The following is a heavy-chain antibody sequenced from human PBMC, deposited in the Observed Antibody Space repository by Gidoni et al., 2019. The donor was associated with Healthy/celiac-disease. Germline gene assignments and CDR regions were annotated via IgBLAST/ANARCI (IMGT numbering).Heavy chain of an antibody. J-gene: IGHJ4*02. D-gene: IGHD6-19*01. CDR3: ARAGETYSSGWYADY. CDR1: GFTFRSYA. CDR2: ISYDGSNK. V-gene: IGHV3-30-3*01. Sequence: QVKLVESGGGVVQPGRSLRLSCAASGFTFRSYAMHWVRQAPGKGLEWVAVISYDGSNKYYADSVKGRFTISRDNSKNTLYLQMNSLRAEDTAVYYCARAGETYSSGWYADYWGQGTLVTVSS.